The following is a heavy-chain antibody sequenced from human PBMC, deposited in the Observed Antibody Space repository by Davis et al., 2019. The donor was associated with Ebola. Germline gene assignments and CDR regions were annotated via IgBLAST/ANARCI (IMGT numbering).Heavy chain of an antibody. CDR1: GFTFSSYW. Sequence: PGGSLRLSCAASGFTFSSYWMHWVRQTPGKGLVWVSRINTDGSFTDYADSVKGRFTISRDNARNTVSLQMNSLRSEDTAVYFCAGGASYPGFWGQGTLVTVSS. D-gene: IGHD2-2*01. CDR2: INTDGSFT. J-gene: IGHJ4*02. CDR3: AGGASYPGF. V-gene: IGHV3-74*01.